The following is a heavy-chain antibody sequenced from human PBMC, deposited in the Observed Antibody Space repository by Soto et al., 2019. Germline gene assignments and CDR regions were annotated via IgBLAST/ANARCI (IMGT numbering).Heavy chain of an antibody. Sequence: SVKVSCKASGYILSNYGISWMRQVPGQGLEWMGWISAYNGNTNYAQKFQGRVTLTTDTSTNTAYMELRSLRSDDTAVYYCARESGGGVGNKSYRGRG. CDR2: ISAYNGNT. CDR3: ARESGGGVGNKSY. V-gene: IGHV1-18*04. D-gene: IGHD1-26*01. J-gene: IGHJ2*01. CDR1: GYILSNYG.